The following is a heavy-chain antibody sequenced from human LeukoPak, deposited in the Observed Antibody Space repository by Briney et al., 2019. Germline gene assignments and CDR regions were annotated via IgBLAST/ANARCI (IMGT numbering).Heavy chain of an antibody. CDR2: ISSSGSTI. Sequence: PGGSLRLSCAASGFTFSDYCMSWIRQAPGKGLEWVSYISSSGSTIYYADSVKGRFTISRDNAKNSLYLQMNSLRAEDTAVYYCARLIVGATTVFDYWGQGTLVTVSS. J-gene: IGHJ4*02. D-gene: IGHD1-26*01. V-gene: IGHV3-11*01. CDR3: ARLIVGATTVFDY. CDR1: GFTFSDYC.